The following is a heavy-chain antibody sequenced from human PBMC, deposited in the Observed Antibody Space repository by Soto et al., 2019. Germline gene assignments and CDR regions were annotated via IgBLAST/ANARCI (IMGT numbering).Heavy chain of an antibody. CDR1: GYIFTAYS. Sequence: VKVSCKASGYIFTAYSMHWVRQAPGQGLEWMGVVNPSGGSTNYAQKFQGRITMTRDTSTSTVYMDLSSLTSEDTAVYYCAREENCSDGICYSEYFQRWGQGTLVTVSS. V-gene: IGHV1-46*01. J-gene: IGHJ1*01. D-gene: IGHD2-15*01. CDR3: AREENCSDGICYSEYFQR. CDR2: VNPSGGST.